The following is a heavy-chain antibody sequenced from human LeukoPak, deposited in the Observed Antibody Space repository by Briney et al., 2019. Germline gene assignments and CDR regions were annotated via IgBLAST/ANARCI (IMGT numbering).Heavy chain of an antibody. J-gene: IGHJ4*02. CDR1: GYSFTSYW. D-gene: IGHD2-2*01. CDR2: IYPGDSDT. Sequence: GESLNISRKGSGYSFTSYWIGWVRQMPGKGLEWMGIIYPGDSDTRYSPSFQGQVTISADKSISTAYLQWSSLKASDTAMYYCARHVGVVPAAATDWGQGTLVTVSS. CDR3: ARHVGVVPAAATD. V-gene: IGHV5-51*01.